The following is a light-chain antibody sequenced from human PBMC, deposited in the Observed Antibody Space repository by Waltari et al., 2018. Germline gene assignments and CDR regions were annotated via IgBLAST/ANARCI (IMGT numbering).Light chain of an antibody. CDR1: QSVTNNY. J-gene: IGKJ1*01. V-gene: IGKV3-20*01. CDR3: QQYGSSPRT. CDR2: GAS. Sequence: RASQSVTNNYVAWYQQKPGQAPRLLIYGASSRATGIPDRFSGSGSGTDFTLTISRLEPEDFAVYYCQQYGSSPRTFDQGTKVEIK.